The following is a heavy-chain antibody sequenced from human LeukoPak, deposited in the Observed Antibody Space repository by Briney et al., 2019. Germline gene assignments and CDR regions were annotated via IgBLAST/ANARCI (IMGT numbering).Heavy chain of an antibody. V-gene: IGHV3-30*18. J-gene: IGHJ4*02. CDR1: GFTFSSSG. CDR3: AKGSLGGLANNGDYSVFDY. D-gene: IGHD4-17*01. CDR2: ISYYGSSK. Sequence: GESLRLACAASGFTFSSSGMHWVRQAPGKGLEWVAVISYYGSSKYYADSVKGRFTISRDNSKNTLYLQMNSLRTEDTAIYYCAKGSLGGLANNGDYSVFDYWGQGTLVTVSS.